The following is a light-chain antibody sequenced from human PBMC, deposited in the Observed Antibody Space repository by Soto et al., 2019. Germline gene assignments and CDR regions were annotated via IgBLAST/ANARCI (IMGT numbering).Light chain of an antibody. CDR1: QDIRNF. V-gene: IGKV1-27*01. CDR3: QKYSSVPV. CDR2: AAS. Sequence: SASVGDRVTITCRASQDIRNFVAWYQQKPGKAPKLLIYAASTLQSGVPSRFSGSGSGTDFPLTINSLQPEDVATYSCQKYSSVPVFGPGTKVEIK. J-gene: IGKJ3*01.